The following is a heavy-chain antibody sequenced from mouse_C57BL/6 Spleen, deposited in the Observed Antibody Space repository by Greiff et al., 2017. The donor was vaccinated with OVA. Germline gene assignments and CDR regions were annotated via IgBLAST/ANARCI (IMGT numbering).Heavy chain of an antibody. CDR2: IYPGGGDT. CDR3: ARYPTGPYYFDY. CDR1: GYAFSSYW. Sequence: VKLQESGAELVKPGASVKISCKASGYAFSSYWMNWVKQRPGKGLEWIGQIYPGGGDTNYNGKFKGKATLTADKSSSTAYMPLSSLTSEDSAVEFCARYPTGPYYFDYWGKGTTLTVSS. J-gene: IGHJ2*01. D-gene: IGHD4-1*01. V-gene: IGHV1-80*01.